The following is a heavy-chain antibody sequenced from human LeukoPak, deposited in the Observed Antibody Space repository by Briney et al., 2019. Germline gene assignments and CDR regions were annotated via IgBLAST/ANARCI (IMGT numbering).Heavy chain of an antibody. J-gene: IGHJ3*02. V-gene: IGHV3-30*02. D-gene: IGHD3-3*01. CDR3: VRSYYDFWSGYDLGASDI. CDR2: IRYDGSNK. CDR1: GFTFSSYG. Sequence: GGSLRLSCAASGFTFSSYGMHWVRQAPGKGLEWVAFIRYDGSNKYYADSVKGRFTISRDNSKNTLYLQMNSLRAEDTAVYYCVRSYYDFWSGYDLGASDIWGQGTMVTVSS.